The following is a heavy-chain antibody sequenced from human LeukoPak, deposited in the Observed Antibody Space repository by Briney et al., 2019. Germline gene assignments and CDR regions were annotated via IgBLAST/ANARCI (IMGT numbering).Heavy chain of an antibody. CDR3: ARNKEGKSLDS. CDR2: MNPKRGDT. CDR1: GYTFTDYY. J-gene: IGHJ4*02. Sequence: GASVKVSCKASGYTFTDYYIHWVRQAPGQGLEWMAWMNPKRGDTSYAQKFQGRVTMTRDTSISTAYMELSRLRFDDTAVYYCARNKEGKSLDSWGQGTLVTVSS. V-gene: IGHV1-2*02.